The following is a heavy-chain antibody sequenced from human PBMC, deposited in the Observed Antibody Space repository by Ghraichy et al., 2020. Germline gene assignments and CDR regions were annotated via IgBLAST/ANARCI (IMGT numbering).Heavy chain of an antibody. J-gene: IGHJ4*02. CDR1: GFTVSSNY. Sequence: GALNISCAASGFTVSSNYMSWVRQAPGKGLEWVSVIYSGGSTYYADSVKGRFTISRDNSKNTLYLQMNSLRAEDTAVYYCASGEVDSGSYSHWGQGTLVTVSS. V-gene: IGHV3-53*01. D-gene: IGHD3-10*01. CDR3: ASGEVDSGSYSH. CDR2: IYSGGST.